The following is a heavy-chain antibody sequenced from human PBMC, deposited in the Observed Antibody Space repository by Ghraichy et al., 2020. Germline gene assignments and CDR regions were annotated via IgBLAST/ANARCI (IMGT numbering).Heavy chain of an antibody. J-gene: IGHJ4*02. CDR3: ARGGLRYFDY. Sequence: GGSLRLSCAASGFTFTDYAMSWVRQAPGKGLEWVSTIITGDSSTYYADSVTGRFTISRDNPKNTLYLQMNSLRDEDTGLYYCARGGLRYFDYWGQGTLVTVSS. CDR1: GFTFTDYA. V-gene: IGHV3-23*01. D-gene: IGHD5-12*01. CDR2: IITGDSST.